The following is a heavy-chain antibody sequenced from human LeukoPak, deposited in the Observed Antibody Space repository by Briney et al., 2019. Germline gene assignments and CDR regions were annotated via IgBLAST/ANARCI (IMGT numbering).Heavy chain of an antibody. CDR1: GGSISSGDYY. J-gene: IGHJ3*02. CDR3: ARSGEVRGAFDI. Sequence: SETLSLTCTVSGGSISSGDYYWSWIRQPPGKGLEWIGYIYYSGSTYYNPSLKSRVTISVDTSKNQFSLKLSSVTAADTAVYYCARSGEVRGAFDIWGQGTMVTASS. V-gene: IGHV4-30-4*01. D-gene: IGHD2-21*01. CDR2: IYYSGST.